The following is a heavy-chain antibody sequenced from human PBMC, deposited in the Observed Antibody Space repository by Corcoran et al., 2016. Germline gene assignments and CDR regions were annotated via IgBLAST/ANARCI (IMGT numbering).Heavy chain of an antibody. CDR1: GYSFTSYG. CDR2: ISAYNGNT. Sequence: QVQLVQSGAEVKKPGASVKVSCKASGYSFTSYGISWVRQAPGQGLEWMGWISAYNGNTNYAQKLQGRITMTTDRSTSTAYMELRSLRSVDTAVYYCARVTGEGVPEYYYYYYGMDVWGQGTTVTVSS. J-gene: IGHJ6*02. CDR3: ARVTGEGVPEYYYYYYGMDV. D-gene: IGHD7-27*01. V-gene: IGHV1-18*01.